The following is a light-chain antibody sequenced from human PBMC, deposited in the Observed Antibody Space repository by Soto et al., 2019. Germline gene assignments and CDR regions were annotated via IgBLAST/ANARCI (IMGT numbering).Light chain of an antibody. V-gene: IGKV3-15*01. CDR1: QSVSSN. Sequence: EIVLTQSPDTLSVSPGERATLSCRASQSVSSNLAWYQQKPGQAPRLLIFGASTRATGVPARFSGSGSGTEFALTISTPQSEDFAIYYCQQYANWYTFGQGTKLEIK. J-gene: IGKJ2*01. CDR2: GAS. CDR3: QQYANWYT.